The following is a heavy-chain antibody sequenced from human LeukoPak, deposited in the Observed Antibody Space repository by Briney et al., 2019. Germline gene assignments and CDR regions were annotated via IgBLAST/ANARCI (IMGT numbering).Heavy chain of an antibody. D-gene: IGHD3-22*01. CDR3: ARDSVVGNQRDY. Sequence: SQTLSLTXTVSGGSISSGSYYWSWIRQPAGKGLEWIGRIYTSGSTNYNPSLKSRVTISVDTSKNQFSLKLSSVTAADTAVYYCARDSVVGNQRDYWGQRTLVTVSS. CDR1: GGSISSGSYY. J-gene: IGHJ4*02. V-gene: IGHV4-61*02. CDR2: IYTSGST.